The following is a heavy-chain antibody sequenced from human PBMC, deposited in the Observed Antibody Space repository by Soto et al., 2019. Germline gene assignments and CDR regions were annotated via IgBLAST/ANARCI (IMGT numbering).Heavy chain of an antibody. J-gene: IGHJ6*02. D-gene: IGHD3-9*01. CDR2: ISAYNGDT. CDR3: ARVIVWVLTGFRDPYGMDV. V-gene: IGHV1-18*01. Sequence: ASVKVSCKAPGYSFTNYGITWVRQAPGQGFEWMGWISAYNGDTNYAQKLQGRVTMTTDASTSTAYLELRSLRSDDTAVYYCARVIVWVLTGFRDPYGMDVWGQGTTVTVSS. CDR1: GYSFTNYG.